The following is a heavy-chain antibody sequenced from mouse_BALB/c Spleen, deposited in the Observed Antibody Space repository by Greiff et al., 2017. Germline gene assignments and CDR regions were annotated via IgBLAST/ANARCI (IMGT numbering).Heavy chain of an antibody. Sequence: EVQLQQSGPGLVKPSQSLSLTCTVTGYSITSDYVWYWIRQLPGNKLEWMGYISYSGSTSYNPSLKSRISITRDTSKNQFFLQLNSVTTEDTATYYCARWVYGYDDYFDDWGQGTTLTVSS. D-gene: IGHD2-2*01. CDR1: GYSITSDYV. CDR2: ISYSGST. J-gene: IGHJ2*01. CDR3: ARWVYGYDDYFDD. V-gene: IGHV3-2*02.